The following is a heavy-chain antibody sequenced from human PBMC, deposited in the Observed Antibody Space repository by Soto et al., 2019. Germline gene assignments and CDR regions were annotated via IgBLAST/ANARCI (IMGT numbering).Heavy chain of an antibody. CDR3: AKDQGIAASHGID. J-gene: IGHJ3*01. D-gene: IGHD6-13*01. CDR2: ISNDGSDK. V-gene: IGHV3-30*18. Sequence: QVQLVESGGGVVQPGRSLRLSCAASGFTFNNYGMHWVCQAPGKGLEWVADISNDGSDKYYADSVKGRLTISRDNSKDTLYLQMNSLRAEDTAVYYCAKDQGIAASHGIDWGQGTMVTVSS. CDR1: GFTFNNYG.